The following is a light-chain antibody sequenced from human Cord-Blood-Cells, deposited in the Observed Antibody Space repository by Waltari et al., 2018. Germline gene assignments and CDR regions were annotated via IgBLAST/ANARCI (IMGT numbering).Light chain of an antibody. CDR2: EGS. V-gene: IGLV2-23*01. Sequence: QSALTQPASVSVSPGQSITLSCTGTSSDVGSYNLVSWYHQHPGKAPKLMIYEGSKRPSGVSNRFSGSKSGNTASLTISGLQAEDEADYYCCSYAGSSTWVFGGGTKLTVL. CDR1: SSDVGSYNL. J-gene: IGLJ3*02. CDR3: CSYAGSSTWV.